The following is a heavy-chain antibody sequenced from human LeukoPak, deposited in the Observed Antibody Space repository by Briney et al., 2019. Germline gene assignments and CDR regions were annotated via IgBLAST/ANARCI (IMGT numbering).Heavy chain of an antibody. V-gene: IGHV3-30*02. J-gene: IGHJ4*02. Sequence: QTGGSLRLSCAASGFTFSNAWMSWVRQAPGKGLEWVAFIRYDGSNKYYADSVKGRFTISRDNSKNTLYLQMNSLRAEDTAVYYCAKDRVGYYGSGSYFDYWGQGALVTVSS. CDR2: IRYDGSNK. CDR1: GFTFSNAW. D-gene: IGHD3-10*01. CDR3: AKDRVGYYGSGSYFDY.